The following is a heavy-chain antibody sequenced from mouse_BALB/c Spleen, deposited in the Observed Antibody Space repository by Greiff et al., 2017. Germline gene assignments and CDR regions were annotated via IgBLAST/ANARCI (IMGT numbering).Heavy chain of an antibody. CDR3: ASYSYAGNSSLDY. CDR1: GYTFTDYA. Sequence: VQLQQSGPEVVRPGVSVKISCKGSGYTFTDYAMHWVRQSHAKSLEWIGVISTYNGNTNYNQKLKGTGTMAIDKSSSTSYMELARYTSEDSAIYYCASYSYAGNSSLDYWGQGTTLTVSS. CDR2: ISTYNGNT. D-gene: IGHD2-12*01. V-gene: IGHV1S137*01. J-gene: IGHJ2*01.